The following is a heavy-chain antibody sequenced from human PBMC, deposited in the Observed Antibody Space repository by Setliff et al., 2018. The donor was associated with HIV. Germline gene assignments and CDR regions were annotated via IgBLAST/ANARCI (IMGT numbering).Heavy chain of an antibody. CDR1: NYTFTNYA. Sequence: ASVKVSCKASNYTFTNYAITWVRQAPGQRPEWMGWISAYDGDTKYAQKFHNRLSMTADTSTTTAYMDLRGLTSDDTGVYYCARVGLSAVPFPTVYWGQGTPVTAPQ. V-gene: IGHV1-18*01. J-gene: IGHJ4*02. D-gene: IGHD4-4*01. CDR3: ARVGLSAVPFPTVY. CDR2: ISAYDGDT.